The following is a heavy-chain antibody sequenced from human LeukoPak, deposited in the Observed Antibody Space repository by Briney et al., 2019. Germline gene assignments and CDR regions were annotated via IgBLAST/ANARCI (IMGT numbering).Heavy chain of an antibody. D-gene: IGHD1-26*01. V-gene: IGHV3-48*03. J-gene: IGHJ2*01. CDR3: AKEGVQTPTDWYFDL. CDR2: ISSSGSTI. CDR1: GFTFSSYE. Sequence: PGGSLRLSCAASGFTFSSYEMNWVRQAPGKGLEWVSYISSSGSTIYYADSVKGRFTISRDNAKNSLYLQMNSLSTEDTALYYCAKEGVQTPTDWYFDLWGRGTLVTVSS.